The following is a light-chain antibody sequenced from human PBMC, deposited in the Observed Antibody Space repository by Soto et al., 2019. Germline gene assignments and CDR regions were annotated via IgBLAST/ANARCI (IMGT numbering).Light chain of an antibody. CDR1: QSVSSDF. V-gene: IGKV3-20*01. CDR2: AAS. J-gene: IGKJ2*01. CDR3: QQYSTPPRMYT. Sequence: EIVLTQSPGTLSLSPGERATLSCRTSQSVSSDFLAWYQQKPGQAPRLLIYAASNRTTGIPDRFSGSRSGTDFILTISRLEPEDFAVYYCQQYSTPPRMYTFGLGTKLGIK.